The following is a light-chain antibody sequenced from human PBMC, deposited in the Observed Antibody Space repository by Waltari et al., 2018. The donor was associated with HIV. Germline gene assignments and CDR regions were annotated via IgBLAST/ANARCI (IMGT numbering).Light chain of an antibody. CDR3: SSYTSSRSYV. Sequence: QSALTQPASVSGSPGQSITISCTGTSRDVGGYNYVSWYQQHPAKAPKLMIYAVSNRPSGVSNRFSGSKSGNTASLTISGLQAEDEADYYCSSYTSSRSYVFGTGTRVTV. V-gene: IGLV2-14*03. CDR1: SRDVGGYNY. J-gene: IGLJ1*01. CDR2: AVS.